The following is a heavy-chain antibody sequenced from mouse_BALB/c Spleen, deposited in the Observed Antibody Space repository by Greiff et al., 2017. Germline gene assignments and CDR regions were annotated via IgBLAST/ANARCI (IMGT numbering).Heavy chain of an antibody. Sequence: EVQRVESGGGLVQPGGSLKLSCAASGFTFSSYTMSWVRQTPEKRLEWVAYISNGGGSTYYPDTVKGRFTISRDNAKNTLYLQMSSLKSEDTAMYYCARHGDGNLAWFAYWGQGTLVTVSA. CDR3: ARHGDGNLAWFAY. CDR2: ISNGGGST. J-gene: IGHJ3*01. CDR1: GFTFSSYT. D-gene: IGHD2-1*01. V-gene: IGHV5-12-2*01.